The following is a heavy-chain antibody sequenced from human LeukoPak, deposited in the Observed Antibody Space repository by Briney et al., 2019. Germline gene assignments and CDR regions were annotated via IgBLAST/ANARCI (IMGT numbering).Heavy chain of an antibody. CDR1: AFTFSSYE. J-gene: IGHJ4*02. Sequence: AGSMRLSCAASAFTFSSYEMNWVRQAPGNGLGWVSYIRSSGSSISYAGSVKGPFTISRDNGKNSLDLQMNSLIAEDPAVYYCAREDYGSRSYTYWGQGTLVTVSS. D-gene: IGHD3-10*01. CDR2: IRSSGSSI. V-gene: IGHV3-48*03. CDR3: AREDYGSRSYTY.